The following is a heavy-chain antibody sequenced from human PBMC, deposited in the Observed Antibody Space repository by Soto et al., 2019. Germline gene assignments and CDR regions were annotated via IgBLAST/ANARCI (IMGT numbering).Heavy chain of an antibody. CDR2: INPNSGRT. CDR1: GYTFTDYD. D-gene: IGHD6-19*01. CDR3: STWGRNGWYTGFF. V-gene: IGHV1-8*02. Sequence: QVQLVQSGAEVRKPGASVKVSCKTSGYTFTDYDINWVRQALGQGLEWVGRINPNSGRTDYAQKLEGRVTMTRDISIGTAYMELSSLGYDDTAVYFCSTWGRNGWYTGFFWGQGTLVTVSS. J-gene: IGHJ4*02.